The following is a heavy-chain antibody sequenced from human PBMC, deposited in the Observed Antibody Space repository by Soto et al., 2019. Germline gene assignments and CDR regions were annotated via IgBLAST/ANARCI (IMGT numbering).Heavy chain of an antibody. CDR3: XKALFRWYSDRHYGVDV. CDR2: ISYGGDNK. Sequence: GGSLRLSCAASGFTFRDYGLHWVRRAPGTGLEWVAFISYGGDNKYYGDSVKGRFTISRDNSKSTVYLQMNGLRVDDTATYYCXKALFRWYSDRHYGVDVWGQGTTVTVSS. J-gene: IGHJ6*02. D-gene: IGHD6-13*01. V-gene: IGHV3-30*18. CDR1: GFTFRDYG.